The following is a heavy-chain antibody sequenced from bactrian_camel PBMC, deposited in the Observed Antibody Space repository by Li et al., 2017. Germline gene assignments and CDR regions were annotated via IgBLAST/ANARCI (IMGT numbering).Heavy chain of an antibody. J-gene: IGHJ4*01. CDR3: AAVGPGRRYYNEYRLDQHEYNL. V-gene: IGHV3S40*01. CDR2: IYTAGGGT. Sequence: VQLVESGGDLVQSGGSLRLSCVSSGGTAVRYYMGWFRQAPGKEREGVATIYTAGGGTFHSDSVRGRFTISEDIPRNAVYLQMTDLKSEDTAMYYCAAVGPGRRYYNEYRLDQHEYNLWGRGTQVTVS. CDR1: GGTAVRYY. D-gene: IGHD4*01.